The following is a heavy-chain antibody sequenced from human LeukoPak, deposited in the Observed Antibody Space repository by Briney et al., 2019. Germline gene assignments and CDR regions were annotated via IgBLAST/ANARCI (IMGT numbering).Heavy chain of an antibody. Sequence: GTSLRLSCAASGFTFSGYAMHWVRQAPGKGLEWVAVMSYDGSNKYYVDSVKGRFTVSRDNSKNTLYLQMNSLRAEDTAVYYCASSNRGYSYGALDYWGQGTLVTVSS. J-gene: IGHJ4*02. D-gene: IGHD5-18*01. CDR2: MSYDGSNK. CDR1: GFTFSGYA. V-gene: IGHV3-30*03. CDR3: ASSNRGYSYGALDY.